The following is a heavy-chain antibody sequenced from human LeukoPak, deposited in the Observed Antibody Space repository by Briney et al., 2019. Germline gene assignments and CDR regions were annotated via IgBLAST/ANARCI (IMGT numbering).Heavy chain of an antibody. CDR2: IYYSGST. Sequence: PSQTLSLTCTVSGGSISSGGYYWSWIRQPPGKGLEWIGYIYYSGSTYYNPSLKSRVTISVDTSKNQFSLKLSSVTAADTAVYYCASHYGSGTWNAFDIWGQGTMVTVSS. D-gene: IGHD3-10*01. J-gene: IGHJ3*02. V-gene: IGHV4-31*03. CDR3: ASHYGSGTWNAFDI. CDR1: GGSISSGGYY.